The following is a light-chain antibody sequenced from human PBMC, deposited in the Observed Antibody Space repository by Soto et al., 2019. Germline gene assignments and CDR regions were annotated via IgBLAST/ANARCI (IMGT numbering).Light chain of an antibody. Sequence: QSALTQPASVSGSPGQSITISCTGTSSDVGAYNYVSWYQQLPGKAPKLLIYEVSNRPSGVSDRFSGSKSGNTASLTISGLQVEHETDYFCSSYTSSTTLVFGTGTKLTVL. V-gene: IGLV2-14*01. CDR3: SSYTSSTTLV. J-gene: IGLJ1*01. CDR2: EVS. CDR1: SSDVGAYNY.